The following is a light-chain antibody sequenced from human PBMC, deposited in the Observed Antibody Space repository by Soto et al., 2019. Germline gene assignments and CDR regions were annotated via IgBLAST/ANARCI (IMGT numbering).Light chain of an antibody. Sequence: QSVLTQPASVSGSPGQSITISCTGTDIDIGSYNYVSWHQQHPGQAPRLMIYEVTHRASGVPDRFSASKSGNTASLTISGLQAGDEADYYCSSYRRSSTYVFGTGTKLTVL. J-gene: IGLJ1*01. CDR3: SSYRRSSTYV. CDR1: DIDIGSYNY. CDR2: EVT. V-gene: IGLV2-14*01.